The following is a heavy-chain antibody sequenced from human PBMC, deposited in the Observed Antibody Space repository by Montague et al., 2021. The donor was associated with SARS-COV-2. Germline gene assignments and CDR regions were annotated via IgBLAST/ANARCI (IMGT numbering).Heavy chain of an antibody. CDR3: ARDGEIVAVGYYFDS. Sequence: SLRLSCPASGFTFSSYCMYWVRQAPGKGLVWVSHISSDGRRRRYADSVKGRFTISRDNAKNTLYLQMNSLRAEDTAVYYCARDGEIVAVGYYFDSWGQGTLVTASS. V-gene: IGHV3-74*01. CDR1: GFTFSSYC. D-gene: IGHD3-22*01. CDR2: ISSDGRRR. J-gene: IGHJ4*02.